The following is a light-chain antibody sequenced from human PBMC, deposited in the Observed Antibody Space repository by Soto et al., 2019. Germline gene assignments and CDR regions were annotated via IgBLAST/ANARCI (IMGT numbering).Light chain of an antibody. V-gene: IGKV1-12*01. CDR2: AAS. J-gene: IGKJ4*01. Sequence: DIQMTQSPSSVSASVGDRVTITCRASQGISSSLAWYQQKPGKAPNLLIYAASNLQSGVPSRFSGRVSGPDFSLTISSLQPEDFATYYCQQANSFPLTFGGGTKVEVK. CDR3: QQANSFPLT. CDR1: QGISSS.